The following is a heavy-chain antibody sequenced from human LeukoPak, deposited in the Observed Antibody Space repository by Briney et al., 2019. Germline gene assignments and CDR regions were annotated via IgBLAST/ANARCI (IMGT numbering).Heavy chain of an antibody. Sequence: PGGSLRLSRAASGFTFSSYWMSWVRQAPGKGLEWVANIKQDGSEKYYVDSVKGRFTISRDNAKNSLYLQMNSLRAEDTAVYYCAKRHNAGIAAGGYFDFWGQGSLVAVSS. J-gene: IGHJ4*02. D-gene: IGHD6-13*01. CDR2: IKQDGSEK. CDR3: AKRHNAGIAAGGYFDF. V-gene: IGHV3-7*03. CDR1: GFTFSSYW.